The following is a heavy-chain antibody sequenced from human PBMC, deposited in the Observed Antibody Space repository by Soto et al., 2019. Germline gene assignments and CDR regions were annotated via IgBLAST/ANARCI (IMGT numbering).Heavy chain of an antibody. J-gene: IGHJ5*02. CDR1: GFTFSSYG. V-gene: IGHV3-30*03. Sequence: LRLSCAASGFTFSSYGMHWVRQAPGKGLEWVAVISYDGSNKYYADSVKGRFTISRDNSKNTLYLQMNSLRAEDTAVYYCARAYCSSTSCYANWFDPWGQGTLVTVSS. CDR3: ARAYCSSTSCYANWFDP. D-gene: IGHD2-2*01. CDR2: ISYDGSNK.